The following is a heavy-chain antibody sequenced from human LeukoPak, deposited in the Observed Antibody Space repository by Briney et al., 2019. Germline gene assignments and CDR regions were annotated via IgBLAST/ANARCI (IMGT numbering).Heavy chain of an antibody. V-gene: IGHV3-48*03. J-gene: IGHJ6*03. CDR2: ISSSGSTI. CDR3: AKRVVRGEVYNYYYMDV. CDR1: GFTFSSYE. D-gene: IGHD3-10*01. Sequence: PGGSLRLSCAASGFTFSSYEMNWVRQAPGKGLEWVSYISSSGSTIYYADSVKGRFTISRDNSKNTLYLQMNSLRAEDTAVYYCAKRVVRGEVYNYYYMDVWGKGTTVTVSS.